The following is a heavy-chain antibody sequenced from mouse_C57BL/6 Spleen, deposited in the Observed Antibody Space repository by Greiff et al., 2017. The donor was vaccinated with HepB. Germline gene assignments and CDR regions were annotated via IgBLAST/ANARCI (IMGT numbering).Heavy chain of an antibody. CDR1: GYTFTEYT. CDR2: FYPGSGSI. J-gene: IGHJ4*01. Sequence: QVHVKQSGAELVKPGASVKLSCKASGYTFTEYTIHWVKQRSGQGLEWIGWFYPGSGSIKYNEKFKDKATLTADKSSSTVYMELSRLTSEDSAVYFCARHEDRDYPNYYAMDYWGQGTSVTVSS. V-gene: IGHV1-62-2*01. CDR3: ARHEDRDYPNYYAMDY. D-gene: IGHD2-4*01.